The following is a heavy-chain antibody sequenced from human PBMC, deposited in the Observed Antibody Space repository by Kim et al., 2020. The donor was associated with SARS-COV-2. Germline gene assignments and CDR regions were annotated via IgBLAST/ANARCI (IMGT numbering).Heavy chain of an antibody. CDR3: ARETPTPMGARTPFDY. V-gene: IGHV6-1*01. J-gene: IGHJ4*02. Sequence: SQTLSLTCAISGDSVSSNSAAWNWIRQSPSRGLEWLGRTYYRSKWYNDYAVSVKSPITINPDTSKNQFSLQLNSVTPEDTAVYYCARETPTPMGARTPFDYWGQGTLVTVSS. D-gene: IGHD3-10*01. CDR2: TYYRSKWYN. CDR1: GDSVSSNSAA.